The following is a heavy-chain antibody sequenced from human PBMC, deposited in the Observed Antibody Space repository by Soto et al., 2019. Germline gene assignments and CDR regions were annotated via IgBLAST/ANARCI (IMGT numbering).Heavy chain of an antibody. Sequence: PGGSLRLSCAASGFTFSSYWMHWVRQAPGKGLVWVSRINSDGSSTSYADSVKGRFTVSRDNAKNTLYLQMNSLRAEDTAVYYCARDVVLRYFDWLLEQDNWFDPWGQGTLVTVSS. CDR3: ARDVVLRYFDWLLEQDNWFDP. J-gene: IGHJ5*02. CDR1: GFTFSSYW. D-gene: IGHD3-9*01. CDR2: INSDGSST. V-gene: IGHV3-74*01.